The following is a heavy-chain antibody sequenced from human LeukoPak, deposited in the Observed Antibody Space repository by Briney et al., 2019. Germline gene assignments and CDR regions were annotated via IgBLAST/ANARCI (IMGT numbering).Heavy chain of an antibody. CDR3: AREGMAARENDY. CDR1: GGSISSSSYY. V-gene: IGHV4-39*07. Sequence: SETLSLTCTVSGGSISSSSYYWGWIRQPPGKGLEWIGSIYYSGSTYYNPSLKSRVTISVDTSKNQFSLKLSSVTAADTAVYYCAREGMAARENDYWGQGTLVTVSS. J-gene: IGHJ4*02. D-gene: IGHD6-6*01. CDR2: IYYSGST.